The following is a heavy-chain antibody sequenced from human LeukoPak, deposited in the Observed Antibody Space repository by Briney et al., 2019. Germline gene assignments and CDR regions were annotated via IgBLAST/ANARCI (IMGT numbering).Heavy chain of an antibody. CDR3: ARGMWLRWYY. Sequence: SETLSLTCAVYGGSFSGYYWSWIRQPPGKGLEWIGEINHSGSTNYNPSLKSRVTIPVDTSKNQFSLKLSSVTAADTAVYYCARGMWLRWYYWGQGTLVTVSS. CDR1: GGSFSGYY. CDR2: INHSGST. J-gene: IGHJ4*02. D-gene: IGHD5-12*01. V-gene: IGHV4-34*01.